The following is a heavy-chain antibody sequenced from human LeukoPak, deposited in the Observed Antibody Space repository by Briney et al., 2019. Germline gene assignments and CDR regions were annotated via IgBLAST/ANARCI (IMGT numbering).Heavy chain of an antibody. J-gene: IGHJ4*01. Sequence: GGSLRLSCAASGFTFSSYEMNWVRQAPGKGLEWVSYISSSGSTIYYADSVKGRFTISRDNAKNSLYLQMNSLRAEDTAVYYCARTITMVRGVIIKGGFDYWGHGTLVTVSS. D-gene: IGHD3-10*01. V-gene: IGHV3-48*03. CDR1: GFTFSSYE. CDR2: ISSSGSTI. CDR3: ARTITMVRGVIIKGGFDY.